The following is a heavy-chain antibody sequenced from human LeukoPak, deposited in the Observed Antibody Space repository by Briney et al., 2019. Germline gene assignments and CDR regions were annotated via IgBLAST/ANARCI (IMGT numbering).Heavy chain of an antibody. CDR3: ARGGITIFGVVIIPPFDY. CDR1: GGSISSGGYS. V-gene: IGHV4-30-2*01. J-gene: IGHJ4*02. Sequence: SQTLSLTCAVSGGSISSGGYSRSWIRQPPGKGLEWIGYIYHSGSTYYNPSLKSRVTISVDTSKNQFSLKLSSVTAADTAVYYCARGGITIFGVVIIPPFDYWGQGTLVTVSS. CDR2: IYHSGST. D-gene: IGHD3-3*01.